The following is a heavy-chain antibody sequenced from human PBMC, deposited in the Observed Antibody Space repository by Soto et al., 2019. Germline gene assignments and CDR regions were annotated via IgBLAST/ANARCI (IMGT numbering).Heavy chain of an antibody. CDR3: ARTATPPSIAAPPLFDY. Sequence: PSETLSLTCAVYGGSFSGYYWSWIRQPPGKGLEWIGEINHSGSTNYNPSLKSRVTISVDTSKNQFSLKLSSVTAADTAVYYCARTATPPSIAAPPLFDYCAQGTLVTVSS. V-gene: IGHV4-34*01. CDR2: INHSGST. D-gene: IGHD6-6*01. CDR1: GGSFSGYY. J-gene: IGHJ4*02.